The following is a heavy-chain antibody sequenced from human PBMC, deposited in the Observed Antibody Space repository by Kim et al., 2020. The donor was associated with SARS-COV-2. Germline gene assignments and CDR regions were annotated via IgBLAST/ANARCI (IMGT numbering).Heavy chain of an antibody. CDR3: ARSTGSYRGESCFDY. CDR2: IYYSGST. J-gene: IGHJ4*02. CDR1: GGSISSSSYY. V-gene: IGHV4-39*01. D-gene: IGHD1-26*01. Sequence: SETLSLTCTVSGGSISSSSYYWGWIRQPPGKGLEWIGSIYYSGSTYYNPSLKSRVTISVDTSKNQFSLKLSSVTAADTAVYYCARSTGSYRGESCFDYWGQGTLVTVSS.